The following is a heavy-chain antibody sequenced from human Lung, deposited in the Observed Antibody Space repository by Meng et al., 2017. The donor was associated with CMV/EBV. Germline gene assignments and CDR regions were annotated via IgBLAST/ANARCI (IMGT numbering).Heavy chain of an antibody. CDR2: TFRSGKN. Sequence: LPHDSGPGLVGSCQTRPLTCPVFGASLNNDDYYGTRIRPHPGRALEWIVVTFRSGKNFYYPSLSSRVTISIDTPSSQFFLMLASITAADEAVYFCARERRHWYGSGSFDFWGQGTLVTVSS. J-gene: IGHJ4*02. CDR1: GASLNNDDYY. V-gene: IGHV4-30-4*01. D-gene: IGHD3-10*01. CDR3: ARERRHWYGSGSFDF.